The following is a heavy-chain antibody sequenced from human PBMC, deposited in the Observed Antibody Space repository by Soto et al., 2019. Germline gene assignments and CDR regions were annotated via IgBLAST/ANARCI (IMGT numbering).Heavy chain of an antibody. CDR3: ASAHRWSTQYYGMDV. Sequence: PSETLSLTCTVSGDSISSNGYCWSWIRQHPGKGLEWIGYSYYSGSTYYNPSLKSRVTISLDTSKKQFSLKLSSVTAADTAVYYCASAHRWSTQYYGMDVWGQGTTVTVSS. V-gene: IGHV4-31*03. J-gene: IGHJ6*02. CDR2: SYYSGST. CDR1: GDSISSNGYC. D-gene: IGHD2-15*01.